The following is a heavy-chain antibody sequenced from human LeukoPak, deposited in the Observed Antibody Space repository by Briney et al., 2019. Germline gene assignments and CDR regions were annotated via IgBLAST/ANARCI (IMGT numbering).Heavy chain of an antibody. V-gene: IGHV4-34*01. CDR1: GGSFSGYY. J-gene: IGHJ1*01. Sequence: PSETLSLTCAVYGGSFSGYYWSWIRQPPGKGLEWIGEINHSGSTNYNPSLKSRVTISVDTSKKQFSLKLNSVTAADTAVFYCAKSDYYGTFQHWGQGTLVTVSS. CDR2: INHSGST. D-gene: IGHD4-17*01. CDR3: AKSDYYGTFQH.